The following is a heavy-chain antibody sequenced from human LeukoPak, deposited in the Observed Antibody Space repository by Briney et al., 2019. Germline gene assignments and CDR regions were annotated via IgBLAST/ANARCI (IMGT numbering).Heavy chain of an antibody. CDR3: ARDRGILTGYYI. CDR2: ISSNNGNT. D-gene: IGHD3-9*01. V-gene: IGHV1-18*01. J-gene: IGHJ4*02. Sequence: ASVKVSCKASGYTFTSYGISWVRQAPGQGLEWMGWISSNNGNTNYAQNLQGRVTITADESTSTAYMELSSLRSEDTAVYYCARDRGILTGYYIWGQGTLVTVSS. CDR1: GYTFTSYG.